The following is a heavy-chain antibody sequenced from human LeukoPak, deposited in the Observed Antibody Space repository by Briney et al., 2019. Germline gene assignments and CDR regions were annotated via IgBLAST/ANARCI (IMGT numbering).Heavy chain of an antibody. Sequence: PGGSVRPSCAASGFTFSSYSMNWVRQAPGKGLEWVSSISSTSSYIYYADSVKGRLTISRDNAKNSLYLQMNSLRAEDTAVYYCARDRRVGGWGGAFDMWGHGTQVTVSS. CDR1: GFTFSSYS. V-gene: IGHV3-21*01. CDR2: ISSTSSYI. D-gene: IGHD2-21*01. J-gene: IGHJ3*02. CDR3: ARDRRVGGWGGAFDM.